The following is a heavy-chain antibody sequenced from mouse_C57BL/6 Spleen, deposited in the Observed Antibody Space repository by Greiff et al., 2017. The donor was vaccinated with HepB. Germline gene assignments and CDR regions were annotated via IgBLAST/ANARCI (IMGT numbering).Heavy chain of an antibody. V-gene: IGHV5-9-1*02. CDR2: ISSGGDYI. D-gene: IGHD2-4*01. Sequence: EVKVVESGEGLVKPGGSLKLSCAASGFTFSSYAMSWVRQTPEKRLEWVAYISSGGDYIYYADTVKGRFTISRDNARNTLYLQMSSLKSEDTAMYYCTRYDYDGNFDYWGQGTTLTVSS. CDR3: TRYDYDGNFDY. CDR1: GFTFSSYA. J-gene: IGHJ2*01.